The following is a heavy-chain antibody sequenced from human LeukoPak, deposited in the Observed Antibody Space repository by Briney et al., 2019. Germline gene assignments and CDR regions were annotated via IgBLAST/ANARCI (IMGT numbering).Heavy chain of an antibody. CDR1: GYTFTGYY. J-gene: IGHJ4*02. CDR3: ARAEGYGGELDS. Sequence: SCKASGYTFTGYYMHWVRQAPGKGLEWVAVIPYDGSNKYYADSVKGRFTISRENSKNRLYLQMNSLRAEDTAVYYCARAEGYGGELDSWGQGTLVTVSS. D-gene: IGHD4-23*01. V-gene: IGHV3-30*04. CDR2: IPYDGSNK.